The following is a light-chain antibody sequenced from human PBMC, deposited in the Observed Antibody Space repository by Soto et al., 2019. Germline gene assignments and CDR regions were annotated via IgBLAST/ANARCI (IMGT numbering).Light chain of an antibody. CDR3: QQYGGSPGT. CDR1: QSVSNNY. J-gene: IGKJ1*01. Sequence: EIVLTQSPGTLSLSPGERATLSCRASQSVSNNYLAWYQQKPGQAPRLLIYHASYRVTGIPDRFSGSGSWTDFTLTISSLEPEDFAVYHCQQYGGSPGTFGQGTKVEIK. CDR2: HAS. V-gene: IGKV3-20*01.